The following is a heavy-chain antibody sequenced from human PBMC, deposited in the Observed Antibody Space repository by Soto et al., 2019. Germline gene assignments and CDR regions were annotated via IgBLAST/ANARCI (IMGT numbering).Heavy chain of an antibody. CDR3: ARGDCVGGSCYSLACSFYYYIDV. J-gene: IGHJ6*03. CDR2: TNSDGSTS. Sequence: EVQLVESGGGLVQPGGSLRLSCAASGFTFSNYWMYWVRQAPGKGLVWVSRTNSDGSTSSYADSVKGRFTISRDNAKTSLYLQMNSLRAEGTAVYYCARGDCVGGSCYSLACSFYYYIDVWGKGTTVTVFS. CDR1: GFTFSNYW. D-gene: IGHD2-15*01. V-gene: IGHV3-74*01.